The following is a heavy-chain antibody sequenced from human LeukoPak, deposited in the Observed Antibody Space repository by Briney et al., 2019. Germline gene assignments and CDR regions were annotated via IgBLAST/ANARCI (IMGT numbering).Heavy chain of an antibody. CDR1: GFTFSSYW. D-gene: IGHD4-17*01. V-gene: IGHV3-7*03. CDR2: INHNGNVN. CDR3: AKEVDYGDYFDY. Sequence: PGGSLRLSCAASGFTFSSYWMNWARQAPGKGLEWVASINHNGNVNYYVDSVKGRFTISRDNAKNSLYLQMSNLRAEDTAVYYCAKEVDYGDYFDYWGQGTLVTVSS. J-gene: IGHJ4*02.